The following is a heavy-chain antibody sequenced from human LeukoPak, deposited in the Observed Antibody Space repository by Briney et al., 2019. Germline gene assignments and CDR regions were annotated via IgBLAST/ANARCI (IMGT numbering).Heavy chain of an antibody. V-gene: IGHV4-59*01. CDR1: GGSISGSY. CDR2: MYNSGST. Sequence: SETLSLTCTVTGGSISGSYWSWIRQPPGKGLEWIAYMYNSGSTNYNPSLKSRVTISIDTSKNQFSLKLSSLTAADTAIYYCARGIESYGDYGYWGQGILVTVSS. D-gene: IGHD4-17*01. J-gene: IGHJ4*02. CDR3: ARGIESYGDYGY.